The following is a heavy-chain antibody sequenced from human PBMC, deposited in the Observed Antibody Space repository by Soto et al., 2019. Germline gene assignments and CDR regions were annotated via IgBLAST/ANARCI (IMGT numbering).Heavy chain of an antibody. Sequence: GESLKISCKGSGYSFTSYWIGWVRQMPGKGLEWMGIIYPGDSDTRYSSSFQGQVTISADKSISTAYLQWSSLKASDTAMYYCARHPYSSSWYGGNYYYYGMDVWGQGTTVTVSS. V-gene: IGHV5-51*01. D-gene: IGHD6-13*01. CDR2: IYPGDSDT. CDR1: GYSFTSYW. J-gene: IGHJ6*02. CDR3: ARHPYSSSWYGGNYYYYGMDV.